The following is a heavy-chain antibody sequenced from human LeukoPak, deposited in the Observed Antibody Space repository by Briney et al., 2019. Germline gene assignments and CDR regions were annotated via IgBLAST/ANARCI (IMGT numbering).Heavy chain of an antibody. CDR3: ARGGGNLLPYFDPKYYYYMDV. D-gene: IGHD3-9*01. CDR1: GGSFSGYY. V-gene: IGHV4-34*01. Sequence: SETLSPTCAVYGGSFSGYYWTWIRQPPGKGLEWIGEINHSGSTNYNPSLKSRVTVSVDTSKSQFSLKLSSVTAADTAVYYCARGGGNLLPYFDPKYYYYMDVWGKGTTVTVSS. J-gene: IGHJ6*03. CDR2: INHSGST.